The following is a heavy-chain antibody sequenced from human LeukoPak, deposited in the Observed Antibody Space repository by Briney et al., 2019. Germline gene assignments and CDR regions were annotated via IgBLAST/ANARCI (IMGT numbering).Heavy chain of an antibody. J-gene: IGHJ4*02. CDR2: INPNSGAT. V-gene: IGHV1-2*02. CDR3: ARAPLEGFDY. Sequence: ASVKVSCKASGYTFTGYYIHWVRQAPGQGLEWMGWINPNSGATNYAQKFQGRVTMTRDTSISTAYMELSSLTFDDTAVYYCARAPLEGFDYWGQGTLVTVSS. CDR1: GYTFTGYY.